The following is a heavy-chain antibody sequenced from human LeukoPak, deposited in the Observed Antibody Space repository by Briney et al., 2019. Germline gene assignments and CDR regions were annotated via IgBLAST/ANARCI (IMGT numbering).Heavy chain of an antibody. CDR3: ARDGVGYYDSSGYYYFQH. D-gene: IGHD3-22*01. Sequence: ASVKVSCKASGYTFTGYYMHWVRQAPGQGLEWMGWINPNSGGTNYAQKFQGRVTMTRDTSISTAYMELSRLRSDDTAVYYCARDGVGYYDSSGYYYFQHWGQGTLVTVSS. CDR2: INPNSGGT. J-gene: IGHJ1*01. CDR1: GYTFTGYY. V-gene: IGHV1-2*02.